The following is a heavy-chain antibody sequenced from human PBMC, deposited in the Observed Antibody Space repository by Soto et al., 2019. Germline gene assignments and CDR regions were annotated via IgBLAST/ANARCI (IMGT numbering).Heavy chain of an antibody. CDR3: ARDSGSTYAFDI. J-gene: IGHJ3*02. CDR2: INHSGST. Sequence: DTLSLTCAVYGGSFSGYYWSWIRQPPGKGLEWIGEINHSGSTNYNPSLKSRVTISVDTSKNQFSLKLSSVTAADTAVYYCARDSGSTYAFDIWGQGTMVTVS. V-gene: IGHV4-34*01. D-gene: IGHD1-26*01. CDR1: GGSFSGYY.